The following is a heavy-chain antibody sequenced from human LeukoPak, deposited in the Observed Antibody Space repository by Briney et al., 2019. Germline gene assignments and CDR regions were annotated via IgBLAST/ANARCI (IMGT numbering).Heavy chain of an antibody. Sequence: PSETLSLTCTVSGGSISSYYWSWIRQPPGKGLEWIGHIYYSGSTNYNPSLKSRVTISVDTSKNQFSLKLSSVTAADTAVYYCARARGSIFGVVIDYWGQGTLVTVSS. CDR1: GGSISSYY. V-gene: IGHV4-59*01. D-gene: IGHD3-3*01. J-gene: IGHJ4*02. CDR2: IYYSGST. CDR3: ARARGSIFGVVIDY.